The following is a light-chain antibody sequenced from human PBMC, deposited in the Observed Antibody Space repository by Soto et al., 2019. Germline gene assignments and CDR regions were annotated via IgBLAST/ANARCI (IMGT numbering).Light chain of an antibody. CDR1: QSVTNK. CDR2: AAS. Sequence: EIVMTQSPATLSVSPGEGATLSCRASQSVTNKLAWYQQKPGQAPRLLIFAASNRATGIPATFSGSGSETEVTLTINSLQSEDFTVYYCQQYQSWPITFGQGTRLEIK. V-gene: IGKV3-15*01. J-gene: IGKJ5*01. CDR3: QQYQSWPIT.